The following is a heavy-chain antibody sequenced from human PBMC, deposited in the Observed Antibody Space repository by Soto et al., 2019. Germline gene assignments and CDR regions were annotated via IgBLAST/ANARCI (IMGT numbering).Heavy chain of an antibody. CDR3: ARRGYYYDSSGYPSVWY. CDR1: GGSISSSSYY. Sequence: SETLSLTCTVSGGSISSSSYYWGWIRQPPGKGLEWIGSIYYSGSTYYNPPLKSRVTISVDTSKNQFSLKLSSVTAADTAVYYCARRGYYYDSSGYPSVWYWGQGTLVTVSS. V-gene: IGHV4-39*01. J-gene: IGHJ4*02. CDR2: IYYSGST. D-gene: IGHD3-22*01.